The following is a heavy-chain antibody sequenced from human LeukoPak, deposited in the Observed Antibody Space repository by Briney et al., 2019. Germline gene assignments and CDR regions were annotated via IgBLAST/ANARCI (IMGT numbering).Heavy chain of an antibody. J-gene: IGHJ3*02. CDR1: GGTISSSSYY. Sequence: PSETLSLTCTVSGGTISSSSYYWGWSRQPPGKGLEWIGSIYYSGNTYYNPSLRGRVTISVDTSKNQFSLKLSSVTAADTAVYYSARFVTGDGAFDIWGQGTMVTVSS. CDR2: IYYSGNT. V-gene: IGHV4-39*01. CDR3: ARFVTGDGAFDI. D-gene: IGHD7-27*01.